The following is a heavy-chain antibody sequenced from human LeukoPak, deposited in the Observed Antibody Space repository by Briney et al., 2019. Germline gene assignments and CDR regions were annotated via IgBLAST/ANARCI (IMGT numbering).Heavy chain of an antibody. V-gene: IGHV1-18*01. Sequence: ASVKVSCKASGYTFDSYGITWVRQAPGQGLEWMGWISAYNGNTNYAQKLQGRVTMTTDRSTSTAYMELRSLRSDDTAVYYCARDGAIVATIRDDYWGQGTLVTVSS. CDR1: GYTFDSYG. CDR3: ARDGAIVATIRDDY. J-gene: IGHJ4*02. CDR2: ISAYNGNT. D-gene: IGHD5-12*01.